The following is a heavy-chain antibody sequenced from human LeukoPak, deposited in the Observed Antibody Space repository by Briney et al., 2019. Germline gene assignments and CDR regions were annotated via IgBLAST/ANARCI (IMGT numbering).Heavy chain of an antibody. V-gene: IGHV3-21*01. Sequence: GGSLRLSCAASGFIFSSYSMNWVRQAPGKGLEWVSSISSSSSYIYYADSVKGRFTISRDNAKNSLNLQMNSLRAEDMAVYYCARDSPYYDSSGYYPSGAFDIWGQGTMVTVSS. CDR1: GFIFSSYS. J-gene: IGHJ3*02. CDR3: ARDSPYYDSSGYYPSGAFDI. D-gene: IGHD3-22*01. CDR2: ISSSSSYI.